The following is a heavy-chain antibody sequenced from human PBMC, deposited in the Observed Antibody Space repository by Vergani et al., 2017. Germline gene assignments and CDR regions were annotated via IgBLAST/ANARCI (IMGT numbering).Heavy chain of an antibody. D-gene: IGHD2-2*01. CDR2: ISYDGSNK. CDR3: ATLIFSVVVPGNRAGTKYAFDI. J-gene: IGHJ3*02. Sequence: QVQLVESGGGVVQPGRSLRLSCAASGFTFSSYGMHWVRQAPGKGLEWVAVISYDGSNKYYADSVKGRFTISRDNSKNTLYLQMNSLRAEDTAVYYCATLIFSVVVPGNRAGTKYAFDIWGQGTMVTVSS. V-gene: IGHV3-30*03. CDR1: GFTFSSYG.